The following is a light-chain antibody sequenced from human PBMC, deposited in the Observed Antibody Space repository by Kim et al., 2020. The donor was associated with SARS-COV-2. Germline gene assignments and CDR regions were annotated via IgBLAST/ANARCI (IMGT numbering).Light chain of an antibody. CDR2: GAS. CDR1: QSVSSSY. V-gene: IGKV3-20*01. J-gene: IGKJ2*01. CDR3: QQYASSPYT. Sequence: EIVLTQSPGTLSLSPGERATLSCRASQSVSSSYLAWYQHKPGQAPSLLIYGASSRATGIPDRFSGSGSGTDFTLTISRLEPEDFAVYYCQQYASSPYTFGQGTKLEI.